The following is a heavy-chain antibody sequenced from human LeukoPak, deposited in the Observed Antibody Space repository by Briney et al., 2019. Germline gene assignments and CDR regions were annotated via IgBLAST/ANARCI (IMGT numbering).Heavy chain of an antibody. CDR1: GYTFTGYY. D-gene: IGHD6-19*01. J-gene: IGHJ3*02. V-gene: IGHV1-3*03. CDR3: AREIHSGGWYPSDAFDI. CDR2: INVGNGNT. Sequence: ASVKVSCKASGYTFTGYYMHWVRQAPGQGLEWMGWINVGNGNTKYSQEFQGRVTITRDTSASTVYMELSSLRSEDMAVYYCAREIHSGGWYPSDAFDIWGQGTMVSVSS.